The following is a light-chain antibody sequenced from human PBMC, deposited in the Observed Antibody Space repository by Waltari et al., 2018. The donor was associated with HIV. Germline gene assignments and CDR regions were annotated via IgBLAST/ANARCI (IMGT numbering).Light chain of an antibody. CDR1: GSNIGANYD. J-gene: IGLJ3*02. Sequence: QSVLTQPPSVSGAPGQRVTVSCTGHGSNIGANYDVQWYQVLPGSAPKPLIHPNPARPSGVPDRFSGSKSGASASLAITGLQAEDEGDYYCQSFDSGLSAWVFGGGTKLTVL. CDR3: QSFDSGLSAWV. V-gene: IGLV1-40*03. CDR2: PNP.